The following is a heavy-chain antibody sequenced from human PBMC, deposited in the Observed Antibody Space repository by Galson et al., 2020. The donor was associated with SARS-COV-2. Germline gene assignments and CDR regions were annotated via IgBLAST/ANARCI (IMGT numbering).Heavy chain of an antibody. CDR2: IYPDDSTT. CDR3: ARPSGDNSYYYGMDV. J-gene: IGHJ6*02. D-gene: IGHD4-17*01. CDR1: GYSFNIYW. Sequence: GESLKISCQGSGYSFNIYWIAWVRQMPGKGLEWMGIIYPDDSTTIYSPSFQGQVTIPADKSISTAYLQWSSLKASDTAIYYCARPSGDNSYYYGMDVWGQGTTITVSS. V-gene: IGHV5-51*01.